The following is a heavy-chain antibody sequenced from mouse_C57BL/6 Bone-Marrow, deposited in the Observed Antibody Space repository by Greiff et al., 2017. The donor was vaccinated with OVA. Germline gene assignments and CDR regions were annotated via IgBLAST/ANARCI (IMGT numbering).Heavy chain of an antibody. J-gene: IGHJ4*01. CDR1: GYTFTSYW. Sequence: QVQLQQPGAELVKPGASVKMSCKASGYTFTSYWITWVKQRPGQGLEWIGDIYPGSGSTNYNEKFKSKATLTVDTSSSTAYMQLSSLTSEDSAVYYWARRGNLLWLRRWNYAMDYWGQGTSVTVSS. CDR3: ARRGNLLWLRRWNYAMDY. D-gene: IGHD2-2*01. V-gene: IGHV1-55*01. CDR2: IYPGSGST.